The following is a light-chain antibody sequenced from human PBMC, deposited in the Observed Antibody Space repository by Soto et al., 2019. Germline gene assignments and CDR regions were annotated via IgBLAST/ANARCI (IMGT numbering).Light chain of an antibody. Sequence: EILKPQSPATLSVCPGKKATLSCSASQSVSSNLAWYQQKPGQAPRLLIYGASTGATGIPARFSGSGSGTEFTLTISSLQSEDFAVYYCQQYNNWPPWTFGQGTKV. J-gene: IGKJ1*01. CDR2: GAS. CDR3: QQYNNWPPWT. CDR1: QSVSSN. V-gene: IGKV3-15*01.